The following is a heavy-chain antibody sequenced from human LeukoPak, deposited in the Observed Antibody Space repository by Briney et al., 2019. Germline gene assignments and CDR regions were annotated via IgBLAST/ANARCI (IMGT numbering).Heavy chain of an antibody. CDR3: ARTYYDFWSGYLYYYYMDV. CDR2: IYSGGST. V-gene: IGHV3-53*01. D-gene: IGHD3-3*01. Sequence: GGSLRLSCAASGFTVSSNYVSWVRQAPGKGLEWVSVIYSGGSTYYADSVKGRFTISRDNSKNTLHLQMNSLRAEDTAVYYCARTYYDFWSGYLYYYYMDVWGKGTTVTVSS. CDR1: GFTVSSNY. J-gene: IGHJ6*03.